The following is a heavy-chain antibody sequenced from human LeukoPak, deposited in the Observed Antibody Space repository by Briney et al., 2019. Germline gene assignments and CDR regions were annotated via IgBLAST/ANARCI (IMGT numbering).Heavy chain of an antibody. CDR1: GYTFTSYG. Sequence: ASVKVSCKASGYTFTSYGISWVRQAPGQGLEWMGWISAYNGNTNYAQKLQGRVTMTTDTSTSTAYMELRSLRSDDTAVYYCARLIGYSSGWTTIYYFDYWGQGTLVTVSP. V-gene: IGHV1-18*04. J-gene: IGHJ4*02. CDR2: ISAYNGNT. CDR3: ARLIGYSSGWTTIYYFDY. D-gene: IGHD6-19*01.